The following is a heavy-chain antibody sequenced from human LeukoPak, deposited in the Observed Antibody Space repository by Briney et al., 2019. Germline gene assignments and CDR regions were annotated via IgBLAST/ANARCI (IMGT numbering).Heavy chain of an antibody. CDR3: ARVPMIAIRGYYYYYMDV. D-gene: IGHD3-22*01. J-gene: IGHJ6*03. Sequence: ASVRVSCKASGGTFSSYGISWVRQAPGQGLEWMGWISAYNGNTNYAQKLQGRVTMTRDTSTSTVYMELSSLRSEDTAVYYCARVPMIAIRGYYYYYMDVWGKGTTVTVSS. CDR2: ISAYNGNT. V-gene: IGHV1-18*01. CDR1: GGTFSSYG.